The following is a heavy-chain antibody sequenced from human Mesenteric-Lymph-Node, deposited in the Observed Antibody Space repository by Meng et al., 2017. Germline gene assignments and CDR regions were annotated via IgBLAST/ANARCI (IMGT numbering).Heavy chain of an antibody. CDR2: IYHGVNI. J-gene: IGHJ5*02. D-gene: IGHD4-17*01. Sequence: QVQLQESGSGLVRPSQTLPLTCAVSGDSITSGDYSWTWIRQPPGKGLEWIGYIYHGVNIYYTPSLRSRVAISIDTSKNQFSLKLTSVTAADTAVYFCARTNYGDYNWFDPWGQGTLVTVSS. CDR1: GDSITSGDYS. V-gene: IGHV4-30-2*05. CDR3: ARTNYGDYNWFDP.